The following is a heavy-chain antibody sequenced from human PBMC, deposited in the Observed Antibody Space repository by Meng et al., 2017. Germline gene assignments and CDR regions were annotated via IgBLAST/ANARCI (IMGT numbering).Heavy chain of an antibody. CDR2: ISYDGSNK. D-gene: IGHD3-22*01. CDR3: ARDLIIEDYDSSGRLT. V-gene: IGHV3-30*04. Sequence: GESLKISCAASGFTFSSYAMHWVRQAPGKGLEWVAVISYDGSNKYYADSVKGRFTISRDNSKNTLYLQMNSLRVEDTAVYYCARDLIIEDYDSSGRLTWGQGTLVTVSS. CDR1: GFTFSSYA. J-gene: IGHJ5*02.